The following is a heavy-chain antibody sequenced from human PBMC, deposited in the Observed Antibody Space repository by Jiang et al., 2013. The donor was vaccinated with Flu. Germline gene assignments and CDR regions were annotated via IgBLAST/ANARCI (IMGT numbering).Heavy chain of an antibody. J-gene: IGHJ3*02. Sequence: VQLVESGAALKKPGESLRISCQCSGYSFTDYSIGWVRQMPGKGLEWMGIIFPDDSKTTYSPSFQGQVTISVDKSITTAYLQWSSLKASDTAMYYCAKGFDYGSGPPDAFDIWGQGTMVTVSS. CDR2: IFPDDSKT. V-gene: IGHV5-51*01. D-gene: IGHD3-10*01. CDR3: AKGFDYGSGPPDAFDI. CDR1: GYSFTDYS.